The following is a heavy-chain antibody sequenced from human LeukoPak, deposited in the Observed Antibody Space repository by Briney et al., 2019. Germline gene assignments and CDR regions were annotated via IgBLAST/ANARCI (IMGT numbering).Heavy chain of an antibody. CDR1: GGSFSGYY. J-gene: IGHJ5*02. V-gene: IGHV4-34*01. Sequence: SETLSLTCAVYGGSFSGYYWSWIRQPPGKGLEWIGEINHSGSTNYNPSLKSRVTISVDTSKNQFSLKLSSVTAADTAVYYCATLSTTVTTDPWFDPWGQGTPVTVSS. CDR3: ATLSTTVTTDPWFDP. CDR2: INHSGST. D-gene: IGHD4-17*01.